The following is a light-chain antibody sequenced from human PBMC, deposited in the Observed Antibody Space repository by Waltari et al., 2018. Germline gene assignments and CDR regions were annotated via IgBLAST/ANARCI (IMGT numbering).Light chain of an antibody. J-gene: IGKJ2*01. CDR3: QQYNNWPYT. CDR2: DAS. CDR1: QTVSSN. V-gene: IGKV3-15*01. Sequence: EIVMTQSPATLSVSPGERVPLSCRASQTVSSNLAWYPQKRGQAPRLLMSDASTRATGIPARFSGSGSGTEFTLTISSLQSEDFAVYYCQQYNNWPYTFGKGTKLEIK.